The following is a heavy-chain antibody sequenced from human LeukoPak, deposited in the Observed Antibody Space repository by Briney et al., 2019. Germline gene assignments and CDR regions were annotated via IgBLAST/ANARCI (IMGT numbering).Heavy chain of an antibody. CDR1: GGSLRSFY. Sequence: SETLSLSCTVSGGSLRSFYWSWVRQPPGKGLEWIGYMYYGGGPTYNPSPKSLDITSLDTCKNTFSLKLNSLTTADTAVYYCVTGRYSYGWYDHWGQGILVTVSS. J-gene: IGHJ5*02. CDR2: MYYGGGP. V-gene: IGHV4-59*13. D-gene: IGHD1-26*01. CDR3: VTGRYSYGWYDH.